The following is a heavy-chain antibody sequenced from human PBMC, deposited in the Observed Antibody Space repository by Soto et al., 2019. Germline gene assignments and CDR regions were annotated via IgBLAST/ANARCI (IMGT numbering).Heavy chain of an antibody. CDR1: GYSFTSYW. V-gene: IGHV5-51*01. D-gene: IGHD2-8*01. CDR2: IYPGDSDT. CDR3: AGGGGRSLMVYAGNGMDV. Sequence: GESLKISCKGSGYSFTSYWIGWVRQMPGKGLEWMGIIYPGDSDTRYSPSFQGQVTISADKSISTAYLQWSSLKASDTAMYYCAGGGGRSLMVYAGNGMDVWGQGTTVTVSS. J-gene: IGHJ6*02.